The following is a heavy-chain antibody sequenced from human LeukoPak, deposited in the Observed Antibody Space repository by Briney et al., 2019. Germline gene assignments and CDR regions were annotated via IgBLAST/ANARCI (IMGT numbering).Heavy chain of an antibody. V-gene: IGHV4-39*01. CDR2: IYYSANSGNT. Sequence: TSESLSLTCTVSGGSINNDHYYWGWIRQSPGKGLEWIGNIYYSANSGNTYYNPSLKSRVTISVDTSKNQFSLNLRSVTAADTALYYCVRPRDTGGYYFYYYFDSWGLGTLVSVSS. CDR3: VRPRDTGGYYFYYYFDS. CDR1: GGSINNDHYY. D-gene: IGHD3-22*01. J-gene: IGHJ4*02.